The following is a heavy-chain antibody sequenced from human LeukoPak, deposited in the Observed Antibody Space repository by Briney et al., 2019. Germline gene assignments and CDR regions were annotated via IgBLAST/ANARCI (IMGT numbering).Heavy chain of an antibody. CDR1: GFTFSDYY. CDR3: ARVAVLLWFGDPSWFDP. V-gene: IGHV3-11*01. D-gene: IGHD3-10*01. Sequence: GGSLRLSCAASGFTFSDYYMSWIRQAPGKGLEWVSYISSSGSTIYYADSVKGRFTISRDNAKNTLYLQMNSLRAEDTAVYYCARVAVLLWFGDPSWFDPWGQGTLVTVSS. J-gene: IGHJ5*02. CDR2: ISSSGSTI.